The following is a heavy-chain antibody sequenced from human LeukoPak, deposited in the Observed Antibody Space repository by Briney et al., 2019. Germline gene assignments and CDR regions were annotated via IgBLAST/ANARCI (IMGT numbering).Heavy chain of an antibody. J-gene: IGHJ4*02. V-gene: IGHV3-33*01. D-gene: IGHD2-21*02. Sequence: GRSLRLSCAASGFSLSSYGMHWVRQAPGKGLEWVAVSWYDDGGDKYYVESVKGRFTISRYNYKNTLYLQMSSLSAEDTAVYYCARATMVTSIEYYFDHWGQGTLVTVSS. CDR3: ARATMVTSIEYYFDH. CDR2: SWYDDGGDK. CDR1: GFSLSSYG.